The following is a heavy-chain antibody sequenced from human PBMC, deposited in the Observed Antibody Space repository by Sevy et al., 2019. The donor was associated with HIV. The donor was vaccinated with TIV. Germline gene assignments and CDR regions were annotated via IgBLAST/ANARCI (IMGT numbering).Heavy chain of an antibody. CDR2: INPNSRGT. D-gene: IGHD6-13*01. V-gene: IGHV1-2*02. CDR1: GYTFTGHY. Sequence: ASVKVSCKASGYTFTGHYMHWVRQAPGQGLEWMGWINPNSRGTNYAQKFQGRVTMTRDTSISTAYMELSRLRSDDTAVYYCARPYSSNSRTGCSDDYWGQGTLVTVSS. J-gene: IGHJ4*02. CDR3: ARPYSSNSRTGCSDDY.